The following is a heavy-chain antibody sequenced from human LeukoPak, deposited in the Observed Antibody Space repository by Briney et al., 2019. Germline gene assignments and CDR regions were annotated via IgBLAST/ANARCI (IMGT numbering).Heavy chain of an antibody. CDR3: ARRYCSSTSCYTNWFDP. CDR1: GYTFSTYG. D-gene: IGHD2-2*02. V-gene: IGHV1-18*01. CDR2: ISGYNGHT. J-gene: IGHJ5*02. Sequence: ASEKVSCKASGYTFSTYGISWVRQAPGQGLEWMGWISGYNGHTKYAQRLQGRVTMTTDTSTSTAYMELRSLRSDDTAVYYCARRYCSSTSCYTNWFDPWGQGTLVTVSS.